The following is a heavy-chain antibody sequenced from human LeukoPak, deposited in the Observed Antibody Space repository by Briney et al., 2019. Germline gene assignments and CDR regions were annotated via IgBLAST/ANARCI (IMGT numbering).Heavy chain of an antibody. J-gene: IGHJ4*02. CDR2: INPSGGST. CDR3: ARDGLYYYDSSGYYQRSFDY. V-gene: IGHV1-46*01. CDR1: GYMFTKYY. Sequence: ASVKVSCKASGYMFTKYYIHWVRQAPGQGPEWMGIINPSGGSTSYAQKFQGRVTMTTDTSTSTAYMELRSLRSDDTAVYYCARDGLYYYDSSGYYQRSFDYWGQGTLVTVST. D-gene: IGHD3-22*01.